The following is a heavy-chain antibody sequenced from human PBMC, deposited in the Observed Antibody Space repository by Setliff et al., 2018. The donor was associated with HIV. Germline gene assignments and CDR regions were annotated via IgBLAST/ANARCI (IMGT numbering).Heavy chain of an antibody. D-gene: IGHD1-26*01. J-gene: IGHJ6*02. CDR3: ANLLVLRWEPHTRKKNGMDV. V-gene: IGHV1-69*13. CDR1: GYTFTHYG. CDR2: IIPLFGSP. Sequence: SVKVSCKASGYTFTHYGISWVRQAPGQGLEWMGGIIPLFGSPDYAQKFQGRVTITADESTSTAYMELSSLRSEDTAVYYCANLLVLRWEPHTRKKNGMDVWGQGTTVTVSS.